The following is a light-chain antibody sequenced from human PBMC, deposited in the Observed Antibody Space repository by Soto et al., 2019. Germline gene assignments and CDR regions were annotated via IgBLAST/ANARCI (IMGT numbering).Light chain of an antibody. CDR2: WAS. J-gene: IGKJ1*01. CDR3: QEYYSCPRT. Sequence: DIVMTQSPDSLAVSLGERATINCKSSQSVLYSSNNKNYVAWYQQKPGQPPKLLISWASTRESGGPDRFSGSESGTDFTLAITGLQAEDGAVYYCQEYYSCPRTVGQGTRVEIK. V-gene: IGKV4-1*01. CDR1: QSVLYSSNNKNY.